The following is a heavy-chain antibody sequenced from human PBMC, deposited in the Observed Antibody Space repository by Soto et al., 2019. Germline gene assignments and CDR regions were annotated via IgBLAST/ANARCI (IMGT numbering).Heavy chain of an antibody. Sequence: GGSLRLFCAASGSTFSSYGMSGVRQAPGKGLEWVSAISGSGGSTYYADSVNGRFTISRDNSKNTLYLQMNSLRAEDTAVYYCAKDRDSSGYYYFDYWGQGTLVTVSA. D-gene: IGHD3-22*01. CDR1: GSTFSSYG. V-gene: IGHV3-23*01. J-gene: IGHJ4*02. CDR2: ISGSGGST. CDR3: AKDRDSSGYYYFDY.